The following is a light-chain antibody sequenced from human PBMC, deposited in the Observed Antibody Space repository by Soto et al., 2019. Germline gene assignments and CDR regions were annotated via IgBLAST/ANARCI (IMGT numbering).Light chain of an antibody. J-gene: IGKJ4*01. V-gene: IGKV3-11*01. CDR3: QQHSDCTLT. CDR2: DAS. Sequence: EIVLIQSPVTLSLSPGERATLSCRASQSISSSLAWYQQHPGQAPRLLLFDASNRATGIPVRFSGSGSGTDFTLTIISLEPYDLKVYYCQQHSDCTLTFGGGTRVEI. CDR1: QSISSS.